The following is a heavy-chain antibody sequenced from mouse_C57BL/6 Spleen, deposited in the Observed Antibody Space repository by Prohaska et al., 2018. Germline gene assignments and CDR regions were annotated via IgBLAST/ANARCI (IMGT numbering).Heavy chain of an antibody. D-gene: IGHD2-5*01. CDR3: ARSTYYSNSMDY. CDR2: IRNKANGYTT. Sequence: EVKLVESGRGLVQPGGSLSLSCAASGFTFTDYYMSWVRQPPGKALEWLGFIRNKANGYTTEYSASVKGRFTISRDNSQSILYLQMNALRAEDSATYYCARSTYYSNSMDYWGQGTSVTVSS. CDR1: GFTFTDYY. V-gene: IGHV7-3*01. J-gene: IGHJ4*01.